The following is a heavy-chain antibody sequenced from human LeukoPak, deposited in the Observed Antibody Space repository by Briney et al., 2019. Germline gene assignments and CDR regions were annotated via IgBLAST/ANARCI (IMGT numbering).Heavy chain of an antibody. D-gene: IGHD1-14*01. CDR3: ARHREKRDAFDI. CDR2: IYYSGST. J-gene: IGHJ3*02. Sequence: PSQTLSLTCTVSGGSISSGDYYWSWIRQPPGKGLEWIGYIYYSGSTYYNPSLKSRVTISVDTSKNQFSLKLSSVTAADTAVYYCARHREKRDAFDIWGQGTMVTVSS. V-gene: IGHV4-30-4*01. CDR1: GGSISSGDYY.